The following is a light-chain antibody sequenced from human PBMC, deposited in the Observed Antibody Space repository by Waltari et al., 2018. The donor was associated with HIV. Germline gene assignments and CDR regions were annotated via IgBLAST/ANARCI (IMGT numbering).Light chain of an antibody. V-gene: IGLV2-11*01. CDR2: EVN. CDR3: SSYAGSYTWV. J-gene: IGLJ2*01. Sequence: QSALTQSRSVSGSPGQSVTISCTGTSRDVGGYNYVTWYQHYPGRAPKVMIYEVNKRPSGVPDRFSASKSGNTASLTISGLQAEDEADYYCSSYAGSYTWVFGGGTKLTVL. CDR1: SRDVGGYNY.